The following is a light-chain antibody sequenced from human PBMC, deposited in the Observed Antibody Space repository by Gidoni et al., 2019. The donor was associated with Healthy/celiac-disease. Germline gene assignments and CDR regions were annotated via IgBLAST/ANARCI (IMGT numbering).Light chain of an antibody. CDR1: QSVSSY. V-gene: IGKV3-11*01. J-gene: IGKJ2*01. CDR3: QQRSNWPYT. CDR2: DAS. Sequence: EIVLPPSPATLSLSPGESATLSCRASQSVSSYLAWYQQKPGQAPRLLIYDASNRATGIPARFSGSGSGTDFTLTISSLEPEDFAVYYCQQRSNWPYTFGQGTKLEIK.